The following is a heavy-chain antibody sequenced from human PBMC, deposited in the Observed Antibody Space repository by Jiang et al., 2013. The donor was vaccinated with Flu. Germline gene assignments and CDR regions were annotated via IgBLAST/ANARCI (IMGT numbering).Heavy chain of an antibody. Sequence: LLKPSETLSLTCTVSGGSISSHYWIWIRQPPGKGLEWIGHIYYTGTTNYNPSLKSRVTISVDTSKNQFSLKLTSVTAADTAMYYCARSIVPRTYYYFDSWGQGPWSPSPQ. D-gene: IGHD2-2*01. CDR1: GGSISSHY. CDR2: IYYTGTT. CDR3: ARSIVPRTYYYFDS. V-gene: IGHV4-59*11. J-gene: IGHJ4*02.